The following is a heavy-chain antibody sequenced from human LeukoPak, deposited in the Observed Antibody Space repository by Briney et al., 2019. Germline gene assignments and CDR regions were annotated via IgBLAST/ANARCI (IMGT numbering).Heavy chain of an antibody. CDR3: ARDPNSAL. CDR1: GGSINSSY. J-gene: IGHJ4*02. CDR2: VYTTGST. Sequence: SGTLCLTCTVSGGSINSSYWTWIRQPAGKRLEWIGRVYTTGSTNYNPSFKSRVTVSIDTSKKQFSLKLTSVTAADTAVYYCARDPNSALWGQGTLVTVSS. D-gene: IGHD4-23*01. V-gene: IGHV4-4*07.